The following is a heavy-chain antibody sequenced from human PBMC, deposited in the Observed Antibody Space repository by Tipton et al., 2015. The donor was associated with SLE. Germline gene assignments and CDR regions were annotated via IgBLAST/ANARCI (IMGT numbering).Heavy chain of an antibody. CDR3: ARLSAYYRVFDL. V-gene: IGHV4-59*08. CDR1: GGSITSHY. D-gene: IGHD3-3*01. CDR2: VSYTGSA. J-gene: IGHJ4*02. Sequence: TLSLTCSVSGGSITSHYWTWIRRSPGKELEWLAYVSYTGSAPYNPSLRSRVSISLDTSENQFSLKVTSVTAADTAVYYCARLSAYYRVFDLWGQGTLVIVSS.